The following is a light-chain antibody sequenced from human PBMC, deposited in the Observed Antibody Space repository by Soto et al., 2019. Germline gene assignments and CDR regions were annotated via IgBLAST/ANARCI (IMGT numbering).Light chain of an antibody. J-gene: IGLJ1*01. CDR1: SSDVGGYNY. CDR2: EVS. V-gene: IGLV2-14*01. Sequence: QSALTQPASVSGSPGQSITISCTGTSSDVGGYNYVCWYQQHPGKAPKLMIYEVSNRPSGVSNRFSGAKSGNTASLTISGRQDDDEADYYCSSFTSNNSHVFGTGTKLTVL. CDR3: SSFTSNNSHV.